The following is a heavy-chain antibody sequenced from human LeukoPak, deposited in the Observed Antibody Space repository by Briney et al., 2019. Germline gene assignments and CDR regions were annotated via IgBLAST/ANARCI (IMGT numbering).Heavy chain of an antibody. J-gene: IGHJ4*01. D-gene: IGHD6-19*01. CDR2: ISAYKGNT. CDR3: AREQGIAVAGTFWGDY. CDR1: GYTFTSYG. V-gene: IGHV1-18*01. Sequence: ASVKVSCKVSGYTFTSYGISWVRQAPGQGLEWMGWISAYKGNTNYAQKLQGRVTMTTDTSTSRAYMELRSLRSDDTAVYYCAREQGIAVAGTFWGDYXGXGTLVTVSS.